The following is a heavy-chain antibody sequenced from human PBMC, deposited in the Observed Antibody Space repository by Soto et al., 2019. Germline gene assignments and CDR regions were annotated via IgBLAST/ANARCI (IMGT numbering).Heavy chain of an antibody. Sequence: QVQLVESGGGVVQPGRSLRLSCAASGFTFSSYGMHWVRQAPGKGLEWVAVIWYDGSNKYYADSVKGRFTISRDNSKNTLYLQMNSLRAEDTAVYYCAGEEWAAANAFDIWGQGTMVTVSS. CDR3: AGEEWAAANAFDI. J-gene: IGHJ3*02. V-gene: IGHV3-33*01. CDR1: GFTFSSYG. CDR2: IWYDGSNK. D-gene: IGHD6-13*01.